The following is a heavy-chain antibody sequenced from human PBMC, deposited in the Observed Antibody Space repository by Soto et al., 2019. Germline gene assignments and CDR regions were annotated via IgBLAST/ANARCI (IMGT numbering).Heavy chain of an antibody. Sequence: ASVKVSCKASGYTFTGYYMHWVRQAPGQGLEWMGWINPNSGGTNYAQKFQGWVTMTRDTSISTAYMELSRLRSDDTAVYYCARAPARHCRSTSCADSCFDPCGQRTLVTVSS. D-gene: IGHD2-2*01. CDR2: INPNSGGT. CDR1: GYTFTGYY. J-gene: IGHJ5*02. V-gene: IGHV1-2*04. CDR3: ARAPARHCRSTSCADSCFDP.